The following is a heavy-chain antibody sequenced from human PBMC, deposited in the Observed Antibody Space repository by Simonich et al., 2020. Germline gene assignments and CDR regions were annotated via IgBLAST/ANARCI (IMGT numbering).Heavy chain of an antibody. V-gene: IGHV3-30*07. CDR2: IAYDGSNK. D-gene: IGHD7-27*01. J-gene: IGHJ5*02. CDR1: GFTFSSYA. Sequence: QVQLVESGGGVVQPGRSLRLSCAASGFTFSSYAMHWVRQAPGKGIEWVEDIAYDGSNKYYADSGKGRFTISRDNSKNTLYLQMNSLRAEDTAVYYCARDRNWGWFDPWGQGTLVTVSS. CDR3: ARDRNWGWFDP.